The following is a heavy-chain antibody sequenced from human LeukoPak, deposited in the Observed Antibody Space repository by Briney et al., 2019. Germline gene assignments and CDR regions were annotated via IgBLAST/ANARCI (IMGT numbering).Heavy chain of an antibody. J-gene: IGHJ5*02. CDR1: GGSISSYY. Sequence: SETLSLTCTVSGGSISSYYWSWIRQPPGKGLEWIGYIYYSRSTNYNPSLKSRVTMSVDTSKNQFSLKLSSVTAADTAAYYCARVRAAMVTGVGNWFDPWGQGTLDTVSS. CDR2: IYYSRST. D-gene: IGHD5-18*01. V-gene: IGHV4-59*12. CDR3: ARVRAAMVTGVGNWFDP.